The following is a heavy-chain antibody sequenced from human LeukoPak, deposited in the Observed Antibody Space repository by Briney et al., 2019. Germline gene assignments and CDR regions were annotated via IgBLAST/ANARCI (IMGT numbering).Heavy chain of an antibody. CDR3: ARGVPYSGQHFDY. V-gene: IGHV1-2*02. Sequence: ASAKVSCKASGYTFTGYYMHWVRQAPGQGLEWMGWINPNSGGTNYAQKFQGRVTMTRDTSISTAYMELSRLRSDDTAVYYCARGVPYSGQHFDYWGQGTLVTVSS. CDR2: INPNSGGT. J-gene: IGHJ4*02. D-gene: IGHD1-26*01. CDR1: GYTFTGYY.